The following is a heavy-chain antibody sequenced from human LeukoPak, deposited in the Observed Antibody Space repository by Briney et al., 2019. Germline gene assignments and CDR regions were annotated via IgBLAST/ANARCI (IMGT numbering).Heavy chain of an antibody. CDR2: IYSGGST. CDR3: ARDKGLYYYGSGSSNYYYYYGMDV. Sequence: GGSLILSCAASGFTVSSNYMSWVRQAPGKGLEWVSVIYSGGSTYYSDSVKGRFTISRDNSKNTLYLQMNSLRAEDTAVYYCARDKGLYYYGSGSSNYYYYYGMDVWGQGTTVTVSS. J-gene: IGHJ6*02. CDR1: GFTVSSNY. D-gene: IGHD3-10*01. V-gene: IGHV3-53*01.